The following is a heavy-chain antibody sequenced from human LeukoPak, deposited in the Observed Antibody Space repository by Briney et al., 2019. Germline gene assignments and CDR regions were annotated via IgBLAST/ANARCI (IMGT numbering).Heavy chain of an antibody. CDR2: ISYSGIT. CDR3: ARHYGP. J-gene: IGHJ5*02. D-gene: IGHD3-10*01. V-gene: IGHV4-39*01. Sequence: SETLSLTCTVSGGSISSSGYYWGWIRQPPGKGLEWIGSISYSGITHYNPPLKSRVTISADMFKNQFSLKLTSVTAVDTAVYYCARHYGPWGQGTLVTVSS. CDR1: GGSISSSGYY.